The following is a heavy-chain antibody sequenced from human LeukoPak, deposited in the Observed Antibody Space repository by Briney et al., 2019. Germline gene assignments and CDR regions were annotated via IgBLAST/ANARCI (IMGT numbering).Heavy chain of an antibody. D-gene: IGHD3-3*01. J-gene: IGHJ4*02. CDR1: GFTFSNFA. V-gene: IGHV3-23*01. CDR3: GRDRYYTVY. Sequence: GGSLRLSCAASGFTFSNFAMSWVRQAPGKGLQWVSTITGSGGTTYYADSVKGRFTISRDNSMNTLYLQMNSLRAEDTAVYYCGRDRYYTVYWGQGTLVTVSS. CDR2: ITGSGGTT.